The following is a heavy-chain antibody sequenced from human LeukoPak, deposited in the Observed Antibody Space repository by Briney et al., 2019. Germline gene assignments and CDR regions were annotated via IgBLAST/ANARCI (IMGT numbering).Heavy chain of an antibody. Sequence: SQTLSLTCTVSGGSISNDNYYWSWIRQPAGKGLGWIGRILSSGSTNYNPSLKSRVTISLDTSKNQFSLKLSSVTAADTAVYYCARGVPMSYWGQGTLVTVSS. CDR1: GGSISNDNYY. CDR3: ARGVPMSY. CDR2: ILSSGST. J-gene: IGHJ4*02. D-gene: IGHD1-1*01. V-gene: IGHV4-61*02.